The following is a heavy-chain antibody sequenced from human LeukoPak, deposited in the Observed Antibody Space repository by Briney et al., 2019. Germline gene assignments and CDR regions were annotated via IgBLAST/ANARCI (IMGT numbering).Heavy chain of an antibody. CDR1: GFTFSIYG. V-gene: IGHV3-30*18. D-gene: IGHD4-17*01. Sequence: GGSLRLSCAASGFTFSIYGMHWVRQAPGKGLEWVAVTSSDGSIINYAASVRGRFIISRDNSKNTLYLQMNSLRAEDTAVYYCAKDWSTVTTYYWGQGTLVTVSS. CDR2: TSSDGSII. J-gene: IGHJ4*02. CDR3: AKDWSTVTTYY.